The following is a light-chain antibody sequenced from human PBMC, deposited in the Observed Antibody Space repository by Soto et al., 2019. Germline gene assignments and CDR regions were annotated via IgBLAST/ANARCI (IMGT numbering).Light chain of an antibody. CDR2: GAT. V-gene: IGKV1-39*01. CDR3: QESYRAPPYY. CDR1: RTIVTY. J-gene: IGKJ2*01. Sequence: DVQMTQSPSSLSASVGDKVTITCRASRTIVTYLNWYQQRPGKAPKLLIYGATNLQTGVPLRFRGSGSGTDFTLTISSLQPEDFATYYCQESYRAPPYYFGQGTKLEIK.